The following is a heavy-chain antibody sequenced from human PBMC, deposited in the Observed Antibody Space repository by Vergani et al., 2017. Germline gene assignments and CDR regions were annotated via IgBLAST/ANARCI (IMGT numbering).Heavy chain of an antibody. CDR1: GFTFSSYS. CDR2: ISSSSSYI. V-gene: IGHV3-21*06. CDR3: AKDLVDCNSISCPYYMDV. J-gene: IGHJ6*03. Sequence: EVQLVESGGGLVKRGGSLRLSCAASGFTFSSYSMNWVRQAPGKGLEWVSSISSSSSYINYSDSLKGRFTISRDNSQNTVNLQMNSLRVDDTAVYYCAKDLVDCNSISCPYYMDVWGKGTTVTV. D-gene: IGHD2/OR15-2a*01.